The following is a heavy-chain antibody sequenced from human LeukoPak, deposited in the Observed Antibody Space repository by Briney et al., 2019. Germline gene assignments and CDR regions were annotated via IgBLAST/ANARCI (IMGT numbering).Heavy chain of an antibody. CDR3: ASPWIQLWLRDY. D-gene: IGHD5-18*01. CDR1: GFTFSSYS. CDR2: ISSSSSYI. V-gene: IGHV3-21*04. Sequence: GGSLRLSCAASGFTFSSYSISWVRQAPGKGLEWVSSISSSSSYIYYADSVKGRFTISRDNAKNSLYLQMNSLRAEDTAVYYCASPWIQLWLRDYWGQGTLVTVSS. J-gene: IGHJ4*02.